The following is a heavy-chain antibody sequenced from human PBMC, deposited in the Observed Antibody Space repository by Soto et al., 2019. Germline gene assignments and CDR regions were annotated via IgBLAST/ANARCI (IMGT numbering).Heavy chain of an antibody. CDR1: GYTLTELS. Sequence: ASVKVSCKVSGYTLTELSMHWVRQAPGKGLEWMGGFDPEDGETIYAQKFQGRVTMTEDTSTDTAYMELSSLRSEDTAVYYCATVRSSSSEEYFPTYYFDYWGQGTLVTVSS. V-gene: IGHV1-24*01. CDR3: ATVRSSSSEEYFPTYYFDY. D-gene: IGHD6-6*01. J-gene: IGHJ4*02. CDR2: FDPEDGET.